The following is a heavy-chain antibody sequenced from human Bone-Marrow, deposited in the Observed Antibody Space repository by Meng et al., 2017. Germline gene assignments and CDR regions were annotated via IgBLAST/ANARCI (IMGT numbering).Heavy chain of an antibody. CDR3: ASSIDYGDYYFDF. V-gene: IGHV6-1*01. J-gene: IGHJ4*02. Sequence: QVQLQQPGPGLVKPSQPRSLTVAIYGDSVSSNSAAWNWIRQSPSRGLEWLGRTNYKSKWSNNYAVSVKSRITTNPDTSKNQFSLQLNSVTPEDTAVYYCASSIDYGDYYFDFWGQGTLVTVSS. CDR2: TNYKSKWSN. CDR1: GDSVSSNSAA. D-gene: IGHD4-17*01.